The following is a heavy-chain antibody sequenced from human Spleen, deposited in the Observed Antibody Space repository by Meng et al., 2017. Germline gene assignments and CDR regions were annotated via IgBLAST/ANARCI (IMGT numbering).Heavy chain of an antibody. V-gene: IGHV4-34*02. D-gene: IGHD3-22*01. CDR2: INHSGST. CDR3: ARYHYDSSGYWGDY. J-gene: IGHJ4*02. CDR1: GGSFSGYP. Sequence: QVQLKQWGAGLVKPSETLSVTCAVFGGSFSGYPWTSIRQPPGKGLEWIAEINHSGSTNHSPSLKNRVSISIDTSKNQFSLKLTSVSAADTAVYYCARYHYDSSGYWGDYWGQGTLVTVSS.